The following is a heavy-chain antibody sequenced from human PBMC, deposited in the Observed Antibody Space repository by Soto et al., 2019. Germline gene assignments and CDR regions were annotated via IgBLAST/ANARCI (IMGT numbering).Heavy chain of an antibody. CDR2: IIPILGIA. J-gene: IGHJ6*03. V-gene: IGHV1-69*02. Sequence: SVRVSCKASGGTFSSYTISWVRQAPGQGLEWMGRIIPILGIANYAQKFQGRVTITADKSTSTAYMKLSSLRFEDMALFFCARPFYGSGRYYYYMDVWGKGTPVTVSS. D-gene: IGHD3-10*01. CDR1: GGTFSSYT. CDR3: ARPFYGSGRYYYYMDV.